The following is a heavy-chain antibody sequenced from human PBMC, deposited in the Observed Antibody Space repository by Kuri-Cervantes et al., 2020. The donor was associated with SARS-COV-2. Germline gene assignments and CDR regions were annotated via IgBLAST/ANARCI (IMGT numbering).Heavy chain of an antibody. CDR3: ARWDRGYSYGYPLVSVFYI. CDR2: INTNTGNP. CDR1: GYTFTSYA. Sequence: ASVKVSCKASGYTFTSYAMNWVRQAPGQGLEWMGWINTNTGNPTYAQGFTGRFVFSLDTSVSTAYLQISSLKAEDTAVYYCARWDRGYSYGYPLVSVFYIWGQGTMVTVSS. D-gene: IGHD5-18*01. V-gene: IGHV7-4-1*02. J-gene: IGHJ3*02.